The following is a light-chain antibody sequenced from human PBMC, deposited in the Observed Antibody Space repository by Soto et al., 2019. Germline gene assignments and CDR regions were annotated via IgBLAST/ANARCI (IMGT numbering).Light chain of an antibody. V-gene: IGKV3-20*01. CDR3: XXYGXSPRT. CDR2: GAS. Sequence: EIVLTQSPXTLSLSPGERATLSCRASQSVSSXXLAWYQQKPGQAPRLLIYGASSRATGIPDRFSGSGSGTEFTLTISRLEPXDFXVXXXXXYGXSPRTFGQGTKVEIK. J-gene: IGKJ1*01. CDR1: QSVSSXX.